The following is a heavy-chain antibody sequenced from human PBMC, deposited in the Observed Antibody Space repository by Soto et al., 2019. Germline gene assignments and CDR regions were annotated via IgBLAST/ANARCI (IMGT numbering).Heavy chain of an antibody. CDR3: ARDGREGYSSSSTFDY. Sequence: GGSLRLSCAASGFTFSSYGMHWVRQAPGKGLEWVAVIWYDGSNKYYADSVKGRFTISRDNSKNTLYLQMNSLRAEDTAVYYCARDGREGYSSSSTFDYWGQGTLVTVSS. CDR2: IWYDGSNK. CDR1: GFTFSSYG. J-gene: IGHJ4*02. D-gene: IGHD6-6*01. V-gene: IGHV3-33*01.